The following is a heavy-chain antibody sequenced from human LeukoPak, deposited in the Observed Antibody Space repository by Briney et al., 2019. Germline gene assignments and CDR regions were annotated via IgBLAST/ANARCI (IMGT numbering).Heavy chain of an antibody. CDR1: GYTFTSYY. V-gene: IGHV1-46*01. CDR3: AREKDPSIAARSNWFDP. Sequence: ASVKVSCKASGYTFTSYYMHWVRQAPGQGLEWMGIINPSGGSTSYAQKFQGRVTMTRDTSTSTVHMELSSLRSEDTAVYYCAREKDPSIAARSNWFDPWGQGTLVTVSS. D-gene: IGHD6-6*01. J-gene: IGHJ5*02. CDR2: INPSGGST.